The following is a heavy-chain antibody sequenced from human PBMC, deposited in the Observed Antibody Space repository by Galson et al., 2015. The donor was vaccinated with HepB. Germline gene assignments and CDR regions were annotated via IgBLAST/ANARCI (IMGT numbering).Heavy chain of an antibody. J-gene: IGHJ6*02. V-gene: IGHV5-10-1*01. CDR2: IDPSDSYT. Sequence: QSGAEVKKPGESLRISCKGSGYSFTSYWISWVRQMPGKGLEWMGRIDPSDSYTNYSPSFQGHVTISADKSISTAYLQWSSLKASDTAMYYCARHDYTPYYYYYGMDVWGQGTTVTVSS. D-gene: IGHD4-11*01. CDR3: ARHDYTPYYYYYGMDV. CDR1: GYSFTSYW.